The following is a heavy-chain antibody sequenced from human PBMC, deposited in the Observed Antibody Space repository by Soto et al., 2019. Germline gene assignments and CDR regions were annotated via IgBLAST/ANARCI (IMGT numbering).Heavy chain of an antibody. J-gene: IGHJ4*02. CDR2: ILGRDDTT. V-gene: IGHV3-23*01. CDR1: VFSFNTFD. D-gene: IGHD5-12*01. CDR3: TKGAWLDY. Sequence: EVQVLESGGDLVEPGGSLRLSCAASVFSFNTFDMSWVRQAPGKGLEWVSVILGRDDTTYYADSVKGRFTISRDTFKNTLHLQMNSLRVEDTALYFCTKGAWLDYWGQGTLVTVSS.